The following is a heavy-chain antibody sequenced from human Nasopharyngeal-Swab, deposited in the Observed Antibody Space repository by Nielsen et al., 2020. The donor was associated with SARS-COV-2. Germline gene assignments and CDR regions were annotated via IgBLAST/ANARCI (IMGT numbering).Heavy chain of an antibody. J-gene: IGHJ4*02. V-gene: IGHV4-39*01. CDR3: VRSSSWYYFDY. Sequence: SETLSLTCTVSGDSIAYSTFYLVWIRQPPGKGLEWIGNIYYNWNTYQNPSLKSRLTISVDKSKNQFSLQLSSVTAADTAVYYCVRSSSWYYFDYWAQGTQVTVSS. D-gene: IGHD6-13*01. CDR2: IYYNWNT. CDR1: GDSIAYSTFY.